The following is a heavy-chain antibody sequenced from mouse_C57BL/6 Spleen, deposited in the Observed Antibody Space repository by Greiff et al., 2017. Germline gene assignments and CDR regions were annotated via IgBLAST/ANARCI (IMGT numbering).Heavy chain of an antibody. D-gene: IGHD3-3*01. V-gene: IGHV7-3*01. J-gene: IGHJ4*01. CDR3: ARYIGGYYAMDY. CDR1: GFTLTDYY. Sequence: EVKLVESGGGLVQPGGSLSLSCAASGFTLTDYYMSWVRQPPGKALEWLGFIRNKANGYTTEYSASVKGRFTISRDNSQRILYLQMNALRAEDSATYYCARYIGGYYAMDYWGQGTSVTVSS. CDR2: IRNKANGYTT.